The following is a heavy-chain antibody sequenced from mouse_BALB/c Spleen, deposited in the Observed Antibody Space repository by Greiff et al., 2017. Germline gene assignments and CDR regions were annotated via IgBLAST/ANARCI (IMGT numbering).Heavy chain of an antibody. Sequence: VKLQESAAELARPGASVKMSCKASGYTFTSYTMHWVKQRPGQGLEWIGYINPSSGYTEYNQKFKDKTTLTADKSSSTAYMQLSSLTSEDSAVYYCARGGPNYGSSYNYAMDYWGQGTSVTVSS. CDR2: INPSSGYT. V-gene: IGHV1-4*02. CDR3: ARGGPNYGSSYNYAMDY. CDR1: GYTFTSYT. J-gene: IGHJ4*01. D-gene: IGHD1-1*01.